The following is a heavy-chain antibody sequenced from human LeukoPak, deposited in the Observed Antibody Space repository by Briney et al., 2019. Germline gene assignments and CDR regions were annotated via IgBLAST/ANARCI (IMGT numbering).Heavy chain of an antibody. J-gene: IGHJ4*02. CDR2: IYYSGST. CDR3: ARVTTVVRGFDY. V-gene: IGHV4-31*11. Sequence: SETLPLTCAVSGGSISSGGYSWSWIRQPPGKGLEWIGYIYYSGSTYYNPSLKSRVTISVDTSKNQFSLKLSSVTAADTAVYYCARVTTVVRGFDYWGQGTLVTVSS. D-gene: IGHD4-23*01. CDR1: GGSISSGGYS.